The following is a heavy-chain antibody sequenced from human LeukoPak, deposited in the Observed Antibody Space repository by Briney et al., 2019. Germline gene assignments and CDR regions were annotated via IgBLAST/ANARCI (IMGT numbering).Heavy chain of an antibody. CDR2: ISSSSSYI. V-gene: IGHV3-21*01. D-gene: IGHD3-22*01. J-gene: IGHJ4*02. Sequence: PGGSLRLSCAASGFTFSSYNMNWVRQAPGKGLEWVSSISSSSSYIYYADSVKGRFTISRDNAKNSLYLQMNSLRAEDTAVYYCARDLVQNYYDSSGYPPGDYWGQGTLVTVSS. CDR3: ARDLVQNYYDSSGYPPGDY. CDR1: GFTFSSYN.